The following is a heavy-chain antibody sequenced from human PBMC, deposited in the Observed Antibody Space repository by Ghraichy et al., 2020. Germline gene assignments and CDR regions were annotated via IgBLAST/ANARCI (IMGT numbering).Heavy chain of an antibody. J-gene: IGHJ4*02. V-gene: IGHV3-48*02. CDR3: ARDQRGRWLTDF. CDR1: GFTFSDYS. Sequence: GGSLRLSCVASGFTFSDYSMSWVRQAPGKGLEWVSYISSSSYTTYYADSVKGRFTISRDNAKNSLFLQMNGLRDEDTATYYCARDQRGRWLTDFWGQGTLVTGSS. CDR2: ISSSSYTT. D-gene: IGHD5-24*01.